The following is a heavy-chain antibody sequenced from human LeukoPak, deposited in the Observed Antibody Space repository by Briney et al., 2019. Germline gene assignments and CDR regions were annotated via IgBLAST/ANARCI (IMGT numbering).Heavy chain of an antibody. CDR2: IYYSGST. J-gene: IGHJ4*02. CDR3: ARQDDSRSYFDY. V-gene: IGHV4-59*08. D-gene: IGHD2-21*02. CDR1: GGSISSYY. Sequence: SSETLSLTCTVSGGSISSYYWSWIRQPPGKGLEWIGYIYYSGSTNYNPSLKSRVTISVDTSKNQFSLKLSSVTAADTAVYYCARQDDSRSYFDYWGQGTLVTVSS.